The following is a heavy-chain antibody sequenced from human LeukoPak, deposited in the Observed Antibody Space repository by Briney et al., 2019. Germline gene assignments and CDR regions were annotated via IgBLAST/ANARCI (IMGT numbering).Heavy chain of an antibody. D-gene: IGHD2-21*01. CDR1: GFTFTDFW. CDR2: VKGDEIST. J-gene: IGHJ3*02. CDR3: ATGPYSAFEM. V-gene: IGHV3-74*01. Sequence: PGGSLRLSCAASGFTFTDFWMHWVRQAPGGGLVWVSRVKGDEISTLYADSVKGRFTISRDNAKNTLYLQMNSLRADDTAPYYCATGPYSAFEMWGQGTMVTVSS.